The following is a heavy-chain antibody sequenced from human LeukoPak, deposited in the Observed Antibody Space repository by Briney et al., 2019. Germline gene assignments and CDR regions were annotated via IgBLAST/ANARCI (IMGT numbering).Heavy chain of an antibody. Sequence: SGGSLRLYCAASGFTFDDYAMHWVRQAPGKGLEWVSLISGDGGSTYYADSVKGRFTISRDNSKNSLYLQMNSLRTEDTALYYCAKDPIAAAGMYYFDYWGQGTLVTVSS. CDR3: AKDPIAAAGMYYFDY. D-gene: IGHD6-13*01. CDR2: ISGDGGST. V-gene: IGHV3-43*02. J-gene: IGHJ4*02. CDR1: GFTFDDYA.